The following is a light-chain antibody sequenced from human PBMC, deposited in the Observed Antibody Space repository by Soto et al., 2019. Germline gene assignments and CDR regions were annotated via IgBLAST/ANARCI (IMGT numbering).Light chain of an antibody. CDR3: QQSYSTLPLT. Sequence: DIHMPPPHPYQSASVGDRVTITCRASQSISSSLNLYQQKPGKPPKLLIYDASSLQSGVPSRFSGSGSGTDFTLTIISLLHEDFAAYYYQQSYSTLPLTFGGGTKVDIK. V-gene: IGKV1-39*01. CDR2: DAS. CDR1: QSISSS. J-gene: IGKJ4*01.